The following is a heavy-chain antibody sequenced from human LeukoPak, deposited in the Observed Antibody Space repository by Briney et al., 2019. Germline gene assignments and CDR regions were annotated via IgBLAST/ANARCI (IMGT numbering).Heavy chain of an antibody. CDR2: ISGSGGST. CDR1: GFTFSSYA. D-gene: IGHD2/OR15-2a*01. CDR3: AKDRVSPGFNWFDP. Sequence: GGSLRLSCAASGFTFSSYAMSWVRQAPGKGLEWVSAISGSGGSTYYADSVKGRFTISRDNSKSTVYLQMNSLRTEDTAVYYCAKDRVSPGFNWFDPWGQGTLDTVSS. V-gene: IGHV3-23*01. J-gene: IGHJ5*02.